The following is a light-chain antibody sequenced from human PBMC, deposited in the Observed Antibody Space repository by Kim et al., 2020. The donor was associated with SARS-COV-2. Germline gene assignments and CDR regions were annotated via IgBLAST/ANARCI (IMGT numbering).Light chain of an antibody. V-gene: IGKV3-15*01. CDR3: QQYYNWPPFT. Sequence: SPGERATLSCRASQSVSSNLAWFQQKPGQAPRLLIYGASTRATGFPARFSGSGSGTEFTLTISSLQSEDFAVYYCQQYYNWPPFTFGQGTKLEI. CDR2: GAS. J-gene: IGKJ2*01. CDR1: QSVSSN.